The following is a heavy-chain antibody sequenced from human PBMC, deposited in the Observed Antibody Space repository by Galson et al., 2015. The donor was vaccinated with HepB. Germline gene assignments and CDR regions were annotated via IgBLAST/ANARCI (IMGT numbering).Heavy chain of an antibody. J-gene: IGHJ6*02. CDR1: GFTFTSSA. CDR3: AADAPYYDILTGDV. Sequence: SVKVSCKASGFTFTSSAVQWVRQARGQRLEWIGWIVVGSGNTNYAQKFQERVTITRDMSTSTAYMGLSSLRSEDTAVYYCAADAPYYDILTGDVWGQGTTVTVSS. CDR2: IVVGSGNT. D-gene: IGHD3-9*01. V-gene: IGHV1-58*01.